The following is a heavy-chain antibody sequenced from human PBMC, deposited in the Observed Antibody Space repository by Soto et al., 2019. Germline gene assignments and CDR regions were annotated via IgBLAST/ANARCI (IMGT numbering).Heavy chain of an antibody. CDR2: ISYDGSNK. V-gene: IGHV3-30*18. J-gene: IGHJ4*02. D-gene: IGHD4-17*01. Sequence: PGGSLRLSCAASGFTFSSYGMHWVRQAPGKGLEWVAVISYDGSNKYYAENVKGRFTFSRDNSKNTLYLQMNSLRAEDTVVYYCAKLPHVGDYVARKQFDYWGQGTLVTVSS. CDR1: GFTFSSYG. CDR3: AKLPHVGDYVARKQFDY.